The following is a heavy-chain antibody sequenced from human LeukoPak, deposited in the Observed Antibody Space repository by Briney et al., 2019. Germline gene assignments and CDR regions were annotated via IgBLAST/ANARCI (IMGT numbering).Heavy chain of an antibody. J-gene: IGHJ3*02. CDR1: GGSISSDDYY. D-gene: IGHD3-3*01. Sequence: SETLSLTCTVSGGSISSDDYYWSWIRQPPGKGLEWIGYIYYSGSTYYNPSLTSRVTISVDTSKKQFTLKLRSLTAAETAVYYCASGRGITIFGVVIADAFDIWGQGTMVTVSS. V-gene: IGHV4-30-4*08. CDR2: IYYSGST. CDR3: ASGRGITIFGVVIADAFDI.